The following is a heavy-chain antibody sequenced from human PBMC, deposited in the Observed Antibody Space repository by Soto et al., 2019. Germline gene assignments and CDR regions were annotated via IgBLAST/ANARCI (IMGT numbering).Heavy chain of an antibody. CDR2: IIPIFGTA. D-gene: IGHD3-9*01. V-gene: IGHV1-69*01. J-gene: IGHJ4*02. CDR3: ARAGTYYDILTGPYLDY. Sequence: QVQLVQSGAEVKKPGSSVKVSCKASGGTFSSYAISWVRQAPGQGLEWMGGIIPIFGTANYAQKFQGRVTITADESPSTAYMELSSLRSEDTAVYYCARAGTYYDILTGPYLDYWGQGTLVTVSS. CDR1: GGTFSSYA.